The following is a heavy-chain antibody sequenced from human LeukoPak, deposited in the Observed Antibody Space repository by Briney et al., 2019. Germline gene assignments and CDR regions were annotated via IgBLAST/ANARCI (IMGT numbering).Heavy chain of an antibody. CDR3: ASEVITLVRGPTTDYHYGMDV. J-gene: IGHJ6*02. V-gene: IGHV4-39*07. D-gene: IGHD3-10*01. CDR2: IYYRGTT. Sequence: SETLSLTCTVSGGSISSHNYYWGWIRQPPGKGLEWIGNIYYRGTTYYNPSLESRVTISEDTSKNQFSLKLSSVTAADTAVYYCASEVITLVRGPTTDYHYGMDVWGQGTTVIVS. CDR1: GGSISSHNYY.